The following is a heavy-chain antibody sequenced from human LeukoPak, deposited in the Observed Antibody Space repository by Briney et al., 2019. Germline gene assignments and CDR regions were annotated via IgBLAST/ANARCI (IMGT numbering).Heavy chain of an antibody. Sequence: ASVKVSCKASGYTFTSYDINWVRQATGQGLEWMGWMNPNSGNTGYAQKFQGRVTMTRNTSISTAYMELSSLRSEDMAVYYCALLYYDSSGYVVPWGQGTLVTVSS. CDR2: MNPNSGNT. CDR3: ALLYYDSSGYVVP. J-gene: IGHJ5*02. V-gene: IGHV1-8*01. CDR1: GYTFTSYD. D-gene: IGHD3-22*01.